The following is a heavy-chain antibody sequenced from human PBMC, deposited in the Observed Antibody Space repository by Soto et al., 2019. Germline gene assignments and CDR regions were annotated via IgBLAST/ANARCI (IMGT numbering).Heavy chain of an antibody. V-gene: IGHV1-24*01. D-gene: IGHD5-12*01. CDR3: ATVKYSGYDVRQAGSNYYYYYMDV. CDR2: FDPEDGET. Sequence: ASVKVSCKVSGYTLTELSMHCVRQAPGKGLEWMGGFDPEDGETIYAQKFQGRVTMTEDTSTDTAYMELSSLRSEDTAVYYCATVKYSGYDVRQAGSNYYYYYMDVWGKGTTVTVSS. CDR1: GYTLTELS. J-gene: IGHJ6*03.